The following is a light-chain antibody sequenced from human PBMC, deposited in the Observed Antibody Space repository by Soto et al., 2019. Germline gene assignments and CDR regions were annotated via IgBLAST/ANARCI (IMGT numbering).Light chain of an antibody. V-gene: IGLV2-14*01. CDR1: SSDVGGYNY. J-gene: IGLJ1*01. CDR2: EVS. Sequence: QSALTQPASVSGSPGQSITISCAGTSSDVGGYNYVSWYQHHRGKAPKLMIYEVSNRPSGVSNRFSGSKSGNTASLTISGLQAEDEADYYCSSYTTNSTHVFGSGTKVTVL. CDR3: SSYTTNSTHV.